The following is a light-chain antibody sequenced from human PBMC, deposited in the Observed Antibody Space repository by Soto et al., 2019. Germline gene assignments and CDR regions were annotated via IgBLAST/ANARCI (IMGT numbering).Light chain of an antibody. CDR2: DVS. V-gene: IGLV2-14*03. Sequence: QSALTQPASVSRSPGQSITMSCTGTASDIGAHNYVSWYQQHPGKAPRLLIYDVSKRPSGVSIRFSGSKSGSTASLTISGVQAEDEADYYCKSYRDSNYVFGTGTKLTVL. CDR3: KSYRDSNYV. J-gene: IGLJ1*01. CDR1: ASDIGAHNY.